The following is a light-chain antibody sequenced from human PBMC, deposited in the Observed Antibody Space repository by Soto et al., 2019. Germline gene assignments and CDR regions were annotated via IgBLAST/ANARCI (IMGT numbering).Light chain of an antibody. CDR1: QTVGSY. CDR3: QQYYSTSTWT. J-gene: IGKJ1*01. Sequence: EIVLTQSPATLSLSPGERATLSCRASQTVGSYLAWFRQIPGQAPRLLIYDTSIRATGIPARFSGSGSGTDFTLTISSLQAEDVAVYYCQQYYSTSTWTFGQGTKVDIK. CDR2: DTS. V-gene: IGKV3-11*01.